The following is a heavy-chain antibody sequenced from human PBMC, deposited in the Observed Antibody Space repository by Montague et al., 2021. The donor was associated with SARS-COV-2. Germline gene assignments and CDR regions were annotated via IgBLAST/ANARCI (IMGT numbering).Heavy chain of an antibody. CDR3: ASHCGGGRCYFGMDV. V-gene: IGHV4-34*01. J-gene: IGHJ6*02. CDR2: ISHGGGT. Sequence: SETLSLTCGVYGGSFSSYWGWIRQPPARGLQWVGQISHGGGTNYNTPPQSRVPTSVETSKNQVSLKLRSVTAADTAVYYCASHCGGGRCYFGMDVWGQGTTVTVSS. D-gene: IGHD2-15*01. CDR1: GGSFSSY.